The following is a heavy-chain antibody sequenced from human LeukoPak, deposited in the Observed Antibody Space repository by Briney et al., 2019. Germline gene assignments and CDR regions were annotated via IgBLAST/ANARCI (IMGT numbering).Heavy chain of an antibody. CDR2: IKQDGSEK. D-gene: IGHD1-26*01. Sequence: GGSLRLSCAASGFTFSSYWMSWVRQAPGKGLEWVANIKQDGSEKHYVDSVKGRFTISRDNAKNSLYLQMNSLRAEDTAVYCCARDSLVVGATTGFDPWGQGTLVTVSS. J-gene: IGHJ5*02. CDR1: GFTFSSYW. CDR3: ARDSLVVGATTGFDP. V-gene: IGHV3-7*01.